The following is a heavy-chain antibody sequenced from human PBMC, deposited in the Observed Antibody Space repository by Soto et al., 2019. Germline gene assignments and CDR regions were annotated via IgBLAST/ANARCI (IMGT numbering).Heavy chain of an antibody. V-gene: IGHV4-30-2*02. J-gene: IGHJ4*02. CDR3: TRGGDACKNGH. CDR1: GGSISSGGYS. CDR2: IYHSGST. D-gene: IGHD2-21*01. Sequence: SETLSLTCAVSGGSISSGGYSWSWIRQPPGKGLEWIGYIYHSGSTNYNPSLKSRVTMSVDTSKNQFSLKLTSVNAADTAVYYCTRGGDACKNGHWGQGTLVTVSS.